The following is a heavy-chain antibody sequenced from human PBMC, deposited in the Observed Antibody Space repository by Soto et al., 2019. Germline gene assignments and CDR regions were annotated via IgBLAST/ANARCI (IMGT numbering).Heavy chain of an antibody. CDR3: ARADPYCSGGSCYYVWLDP. CDR2: IYYSGST. J-gene: IGHJ5*02. D-gene: IGHD2-15*01. CDR1: GGSISSYY. Sequence: QVQLQESGPGLVKPSETLSLTCTVSGGSISSYYWNWFRQPPGKGLEWIGYIYYSGSTNYNPSLKSRVTISVDMPKNQFSLKLSSVTAADTALYYCARADPYCSGGSCYYVWLDPSGQGTLVTVSS. V-gene: IGHV4-59*01.